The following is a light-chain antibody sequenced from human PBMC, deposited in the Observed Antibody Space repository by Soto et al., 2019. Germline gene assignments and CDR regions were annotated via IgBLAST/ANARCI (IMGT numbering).Light chain of an antibody. CDR1: QGISNY. J-gene: IGKJ3*01. CDR2: AAS. V-gene: IGKV1-27*01. Sequence: DIQMTHSQSSLSASVGDRVTITCRASQGISNYLAWYQQKPGKVPKLLIYAASTLHSWVPSRFSGSGSGTDVTLTISSLQPEDVATYYCQKYSSAPFTFGPGTKVDIQ. CDR3: QKYSSAPFT.